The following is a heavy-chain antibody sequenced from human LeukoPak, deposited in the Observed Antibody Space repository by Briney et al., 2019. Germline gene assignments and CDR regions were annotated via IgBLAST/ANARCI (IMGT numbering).Heavy chain of an antibody. CDR2: IRSKAYGGTT. Sequence: GGSLRLSCTASGFTFGDYAMSWVRQAPGKGLEWVGFIRSKAYGGTTEYAASVKGRFTISRDDSKSIAYLRMNSLKTEDTAVYYCTLIVATRVDYWGQGTLVTVSS. V-gene: IGHV3-49*04. CDR3: TLIVATRVDY. D-gene: IGHD5-12*01. CDR1: GFTFGDYA. J-gene: IGHJ4*02.